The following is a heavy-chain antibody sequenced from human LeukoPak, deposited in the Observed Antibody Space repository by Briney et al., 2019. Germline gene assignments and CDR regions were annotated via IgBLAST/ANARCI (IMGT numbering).Heavy chain of an antibody. Sequence: PGGSLRLSCAASGFTVSSNYMSWVRQAPGKGLEWVSSIYSGGSTYYADSVKGRFTISRDNSKNTVYLQMNSLRAEDTAVYFCARVRLVRSEGNLDAFENWGQGTMVTVSS. CDR2: IYSGGST. CDR3: ARVRLVRSEGNLDAFEN. J-gene: IGHJ3*02. V-gene: IGHV3-53*01. D-gene: IGHD1-14*01. CDR1: GFTVSSNY.